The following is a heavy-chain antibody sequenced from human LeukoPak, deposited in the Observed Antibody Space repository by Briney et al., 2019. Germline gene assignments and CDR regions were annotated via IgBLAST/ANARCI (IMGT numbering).Heavy chain of an antibody. Sequence: PGGSLRLSCAASGFTFSSYSMNWVRQAPGKGLEWVSSISSSSSYIYYADSVKGRFTISRDNAKNSLYLQMNSLRAEDTAVYYCARDRSGYSYGTAFDYWGQGTLVTVSS. CDR1: GFTFSSYS. V-gene: IGHV3-21*01. CDR2: ISSSSSYI. J-gene: IGHJ4*02. CDR3: ARDRSGYSYGTAFDY. D-gene: IGHD5-18*01.